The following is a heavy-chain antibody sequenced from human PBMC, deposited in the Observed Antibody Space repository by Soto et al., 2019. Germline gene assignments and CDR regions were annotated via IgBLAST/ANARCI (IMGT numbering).Heavy chain of an antibody. CDR3: ARRVTKQDYDFWSGYGLHYYYMDA. D-gene: IGHD3-3*01. J-gene: IGHJ6*03. Sequence: PSETLSVTCTVSGGSISSYYWSWIRQPPGKGLEWIGYIYYSGSTNYNPSLKSRVTISVDTSKNQFSLKLSSVTAADTAVYYCARRVTKQDYDFWSGYGLHYYYMDAWGKGTTVTVSS. CDR1: GGSISSYY. CDR2: IYYSGST. V-gene: IGHV4-59*08.